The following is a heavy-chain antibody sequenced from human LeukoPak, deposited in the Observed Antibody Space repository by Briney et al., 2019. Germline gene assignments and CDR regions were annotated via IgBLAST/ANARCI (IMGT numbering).Heavy chain of an antibody. CDR2: MIPIFGTA. CDR1: GGTFSSYA. CDR3: ARDQKELAVAGVFDY. J-gene: IGHJ4*02. V-gene: IGHV1-69*05. Sequence: GSSVKVSCKASGGTFSSYAISWVRQAPGQGLEWMGRMIPIFGTANYAQKFQGRVTITTDESTSTAYMELSSLRSEDTAVYYCARDQKELAVAGVFDYWGQGTLVTVSS. D-gene: IGHD6-19*01.